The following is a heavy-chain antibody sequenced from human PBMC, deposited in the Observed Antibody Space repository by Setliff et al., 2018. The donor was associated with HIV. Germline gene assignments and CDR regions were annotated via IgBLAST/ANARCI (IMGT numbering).Heavy chain of an antibody. J-gene: IGHJ3*02. Sequence: ASVKVSCKASGYTFTGYAISWVRQAPGQGLEWLGWISAYNGDTNYAQKVQGRVSMTIDTSASTAYMELRSLRSDDMAVYYCARRGVFDAFDIWGQGTMVTVS. V-gene: IGHV1-18*03. CDR3: ARRGVFDAFDI. CDR1: GYTFTGYA. CDR2: ISAYNGDT. D-gene: IGHD6-13*01.